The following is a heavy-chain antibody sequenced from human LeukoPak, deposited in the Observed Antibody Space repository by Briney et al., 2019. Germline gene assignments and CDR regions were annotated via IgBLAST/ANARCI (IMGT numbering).Heavy chain of an antibody. D-gene: IGHD2-8*01. J-gene: IGHJ4*02. CDR3: ASLGMRGYNFDY. CDR2: IYTSGST. V-gene: IGHV4-4*07. Sequence: SETLSLPCTVSGGSISSYYWSWIRQPAGKGLEWIGRIYTSGSTNYNPSLKSRVTMSVDTSKNQFSLKLSSVTAADTAVYYCASLGMRGYNFDYWGQGTLVTVSS. CDR1: GGSISSYY.